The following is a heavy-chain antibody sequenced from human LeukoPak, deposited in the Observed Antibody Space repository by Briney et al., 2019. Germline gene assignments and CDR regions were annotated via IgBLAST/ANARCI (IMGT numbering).Heavy chain of an antibody. D-gene: IGHD2-2*01. J-gene: IGHJ4*02. CDR3: AIGVVPAAINFDY. CDR2: FDPEDGET. V-gene: IGHV1-24*01. CDR1: GYTLTEFS. Sequence: ASVNVSCKVSGYTLTEFSIPLGRQAPGKGLGRMGGFDPEDGETIYAQKFQGRVTMTEDTSTDTAYMELSSLRSEDTAVYYCAIGVVPAAINFDYWGQGTLVTVSS.